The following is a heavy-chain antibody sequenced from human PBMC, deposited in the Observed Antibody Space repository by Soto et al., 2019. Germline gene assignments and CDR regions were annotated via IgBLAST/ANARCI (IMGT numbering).Heavy chain of an antibody. V-gene: IGHV1-2*02. J-gene: IGHJ6*02. CDR3: ASGIGTNGPADGYYYYGMDV. Sequence: ASVKVSCKASGYTFTGYYMHWVRQAPGQGLEWMGWINPNSGSTYYADSVKGRFTISRDNSKNTLYLQMNSLRAEDTAVYYCASGIGTNGPADGYYYYGMDVWGQGTTVTVSS. CDR2: INPNSGST. D-gene: IGHD3-10*01. CDR1: GYTFTGYY.